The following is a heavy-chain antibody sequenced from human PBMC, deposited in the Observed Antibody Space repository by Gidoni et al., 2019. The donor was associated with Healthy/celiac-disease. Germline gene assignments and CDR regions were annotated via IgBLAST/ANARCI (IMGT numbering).Heavy chain of an antibody. J-gene: IGHJ4*02. D-gene: IGHD5-18*01. CDR3: ASPTLDVDTAMATTRGVDY. CDR2: ISSSGSTI. CDR1: GFTFSSYD. V-gene: IGHV3-48*03. Sequence: EVQLVESGGGLVQPGGSLSISCAASGFTFSSYDMNWVRQAPGKGLEWCSYISSSGSTIYYVDSVKARFTISRDNAKNSLYLQMNSLRAEDTAVYYCASPTLDVDTAMATTRGVDYWGQGTLVTVSS.